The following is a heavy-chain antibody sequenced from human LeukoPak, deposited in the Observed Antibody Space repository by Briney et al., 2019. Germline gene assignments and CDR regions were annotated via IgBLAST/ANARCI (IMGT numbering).Heavy chain of an antibody. D-gene: IGHD2-2*02. CDR2: IIPIFGTA. CDR3: RGYCSSTSCYTPRAIDY. CDR1: GGTFSSYA. J-gene: IGHJ4*02. V-gene: IGHV1-69*13. Sequence: SVKVSCKASGGTFSSYAISWVRQAPGQGLEWMGGIIPIFGTANYAQKFQGRVTTTADESTSTAYMELSSLRSEDTAVYYCRGYCSSTSCYTPRAIDYWGQGTLVTVSS.